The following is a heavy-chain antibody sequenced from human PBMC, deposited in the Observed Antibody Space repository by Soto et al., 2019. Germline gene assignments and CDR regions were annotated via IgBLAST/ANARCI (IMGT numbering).Heavy chain of an antibody. V-gene: IGHV1-69*08. CDR2: IIPILGIA. CDR1: GGTFSSYT. CDR3: ARDQVDTAMVGGYYYYGMDV. Sequence: QVQLVQSGAEVKKPGSSVKVSCKASGGTFSSYTISWVRQAPGQGLEWMGRIIPILGIANYAQKFQGRVTITADKSTSTAYMELSSLRSEDTAVYYCARDQVDTAMVGGYYYYGMDVWGQGTTVTVSS. J-gene: IGHJ6*02. D-gene: IGHD5-18*01.